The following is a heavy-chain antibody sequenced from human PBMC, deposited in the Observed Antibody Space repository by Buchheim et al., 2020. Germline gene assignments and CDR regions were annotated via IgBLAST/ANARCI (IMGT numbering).Heavy chain of an antibody. CDR3: AKVGNVVITTAYYYGMDV. CDR2: ISGSGGST. D-gene: IGHD3-22*01. CDR1: GFTFSSYA. J-gene: IGHJ6*02. Sequence: EVQLLESGGGLVQPGGSLRLSCAASGFTFSSYAMSWVRQAPGKGLEWVSAISGSGGSTYYADSVTGRFTISRDNSKNTLSLQMNSLRAEDTAVYYCAKVGNVVITTAYYYGMDVWGQGTT. V-gene: IGHV3-23*01.